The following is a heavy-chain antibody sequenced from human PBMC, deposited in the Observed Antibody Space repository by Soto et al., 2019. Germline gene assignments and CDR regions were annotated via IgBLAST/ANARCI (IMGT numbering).Heavy chain of an antibody. CDR3: VKIIVETVMVIKLLLEYFNFIVMDV. CDR1: GFTFSSYA. D-gene: IGHD3-22*01. J-gene: IGHJ6*02. CDR2: ISSNGGST. Sequence: EVQLVESGGGLVQPGGSLRLSCSASGFTFSSYAMHWVRQAPGKGLEYVSAISSNGGSTYYADSVKGRFTISRDNSKNTLYLQMTIRSSNYLDLDYCVKIIVETVMVIKLLLEYFNFIVMDVWVQVTTLIVSS. V-gene: IGHV3-64D*06.